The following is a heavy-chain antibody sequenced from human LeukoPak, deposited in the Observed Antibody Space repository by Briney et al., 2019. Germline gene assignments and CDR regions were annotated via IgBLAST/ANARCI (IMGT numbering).Heavy chain of an antibody. CDR2: IKPDGTTK. CDR3: ARSIPYGTTWYGRSDY. D-gene: IGHD6-13*01. Sequence: GGSLRLSCAASGFSFSSYSMTWVRQAPGKGLEWVANIKPDGTTKFYVDSVKGRFTISRDNALNSLYLQMNSLRAEDTAIYYCARSIPYGTTWYGRSDYWGQGTLVTVSS. V-gene: IGHV3-7*03. J-gene: IGHJ4*02. CDR1: GFSFSSYS.